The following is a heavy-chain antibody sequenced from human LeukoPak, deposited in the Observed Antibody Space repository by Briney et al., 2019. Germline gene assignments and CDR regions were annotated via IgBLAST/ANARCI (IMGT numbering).Heavy chain of an antibody. CDR2: IRYDGSNK. CDR3: ARYTVLLWFGELLDV. Sequence: GGSLRLSCAASGFTFNSYGMHWVRQAPGKGLEWVAFIRYDGSNKYYADSVKGRFTISRDNAKNSLYLQMNSLRAEDTAVYYCARYTVLLWFGELLDVWGKGTTVTVSS. CDR1: GFTFNSYG. D-gene: IGHD3-10*01. V-gene: IGHV3-30*02. J-gene: IGHJ6*04.